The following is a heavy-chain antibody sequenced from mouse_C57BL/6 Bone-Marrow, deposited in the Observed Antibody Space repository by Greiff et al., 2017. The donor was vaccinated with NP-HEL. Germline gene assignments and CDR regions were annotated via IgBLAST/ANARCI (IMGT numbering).Heavy chain of an antibody. CDR1: GYAFSSSW. Sequence: QVQLQQSGPELVKPGASVKISCKASGYAFSSSWMNWVKQRPGKGLEWIGRIYPGDGDTNYNGKFKGKATLTADKSSSTAYMQLSSLTSEDSAVYFCARSPLYDYNFDVWGTGTTVTVSS. D-gene: IGHD2-4*01. J-gene: IGHJ1*03. V-gene: IGHV1-82*01. CDR2: IYPGDGDT. CDR3: ARSPLYDYNFDV.